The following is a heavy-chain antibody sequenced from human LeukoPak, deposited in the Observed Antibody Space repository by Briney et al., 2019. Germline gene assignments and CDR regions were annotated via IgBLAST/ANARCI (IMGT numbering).Heavy chain of an antibody. CDR2: FIPIFGTA. CDR3: AREALGYCSGGSCYPSSNRDSAFDY. V-gene: IGHV1-69*05. J-gene: IGHJ4*02. D-gene: IGHD2-15*01. CDR1: GGTFSSYA. Sequence: SVKVSCKASGGTFSSYAISWERQAPGQGLEWMGRFIPIFGTANYAQKFQGRVTITTDESTSTAYMELSSLRSEDTAVYYCAREALGYCSGGSCYPSSNRDSAFDYWGQGTLVTVSS.